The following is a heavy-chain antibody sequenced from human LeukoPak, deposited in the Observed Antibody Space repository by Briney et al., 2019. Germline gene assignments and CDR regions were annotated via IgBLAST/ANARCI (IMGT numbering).Heavy chain of an antibody. Sequence: PGGSLRLSCEASGFTFNSYAMSWVRQAPGKGLEWVSAVSGSGGSTFYADSVKGRFTISRDNSKNTLYLQMNSLRDEDTAVYYCARDSRFGKLLIPYFDYWGQGTLVTVSS. CDR2: VSGSGGST. D-gene: IGHD3-10*01. J-gene: IGHJ4*02. CDR3: ARDSRFGKLLIPYFDY. V-gene: IGHV3-23*01. CDR1: GFTFNSYA.